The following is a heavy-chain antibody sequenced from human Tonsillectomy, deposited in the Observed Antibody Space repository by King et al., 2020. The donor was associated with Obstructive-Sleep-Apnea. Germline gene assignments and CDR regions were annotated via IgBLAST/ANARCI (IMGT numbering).Heavy chain of an antibody. D-gene: IGHD3-9*01. CDR1: GGTFSSYA. J-gene: IGHJ3*02. CDR2: IIPIFGTA. CDR3: ARDRGYYDILTGYRDHDAFDI. V-gene: IGHV1-69*01. Sequence: QLVQSGAEVKKPGSSVKVSCKASGGTFSSYAISWVRQAPGQGLEWMGGIIPIFGTANYAQKFQGRVTITADESTSTAYMELSSLRSEDTAGYYCARDRGYYDILTGYRDHDAFDIWGQGTMVTVSS.